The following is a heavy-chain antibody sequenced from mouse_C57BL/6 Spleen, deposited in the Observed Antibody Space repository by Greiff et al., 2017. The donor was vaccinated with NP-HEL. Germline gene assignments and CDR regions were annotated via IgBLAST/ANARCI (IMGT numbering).Heavy chain of an antibody. CDR3: ARYYYGSSPYLDY. D-gene: IGHD1-1*01. CDR2: IYPGSGST. CDR1: GYTFTSYW. V-gene: IGHV1-55*01. J-gene: IGHJ2*01. Sequence: QVQLQQPGAELVKPGASVKMSCKASGYTFTSYWITWVKLRPGQGLEWIGDIYPGSGSTNYNEKFKSKATLTVDTSSSTAYMQLSSLTSEDSAVYYCARYYYGSSPYLDYWGQGTTLTVSS.